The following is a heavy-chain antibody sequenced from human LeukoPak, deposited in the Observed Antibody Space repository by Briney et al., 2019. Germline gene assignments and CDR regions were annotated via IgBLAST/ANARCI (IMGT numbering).Heavy chain of an antibody. Sequence: GGSLRLSCAASGFTFSGYAMSWVRQAPGKGLEWVSAISGSGGSTYYADSVKGRFTISRDNAKNSLYLQTNSLRAEDTAVYYCARLVTDYYDSSGSVTTYYFDYWGQGTLVTVSS. V-gene: IGHV3-23*01. J-gene: IGHJ4*02. D-gene: IGHD3-22*01. CDR2: ISGSGGST. CDR3: ARLVTDYYDSSGSVTTYYFDY. CDR1: GFTFSGYA.